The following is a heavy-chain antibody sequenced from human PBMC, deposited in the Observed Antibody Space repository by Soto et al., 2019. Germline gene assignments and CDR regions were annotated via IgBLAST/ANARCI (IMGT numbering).Heavy chain of an antibody. CDR2: ISSSGGTT. CDR1: GFTFSSYE. CDR3: ARDPVGGSRWYLDL. J-gene: IGHJ2*01. D-gene: IGHD1-26*01. Sequence: GGSLRLSCAASGFTFSSYEMNWVRQAPGKGLEWVSSISSSGGTTYYADSVKGRFPISRDNSKNSLYLQMNSLRAEDTAVYYCARDPVGGSRWYLDLWGRGTLVTVSS. V-gene: IGHV3-48*03.